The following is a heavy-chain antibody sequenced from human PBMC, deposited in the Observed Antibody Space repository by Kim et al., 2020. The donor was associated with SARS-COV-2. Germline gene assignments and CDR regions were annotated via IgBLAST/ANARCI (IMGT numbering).Heavy chain of an antibody. D-gene: IGHD4-17*01. CDR3: ARLYGTTIDY. J-gene: IGHJ4*02. Sequence: YGTPVKGRFTISRDNSRNTLYLQMNSLGAEDTAVYYCARLYGTTIDYWGQGTLVTLSS. V-gene: IGHV3-33*01.